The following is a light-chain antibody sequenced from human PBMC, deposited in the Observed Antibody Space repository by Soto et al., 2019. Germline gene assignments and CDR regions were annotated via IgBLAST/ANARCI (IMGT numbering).Light chain of an antibody. Sequence: QSVLTQPPSVSGAPGQRVTISCTGSSSNIGAGYDVHWYQQLLGTAPKLLIYGNSNRPSGVPDRFSGSKSGTSASLAITGLQAEDEADYYCQSYDSSLSGSEVVFGGGTKLTVL. V-gene: IGLV1-40*01. CDR3: QSYDSSLSGSEVV. CDR1: SSNIGAGYD. J-gene: IGLJ2*01. CDR2: GNS.